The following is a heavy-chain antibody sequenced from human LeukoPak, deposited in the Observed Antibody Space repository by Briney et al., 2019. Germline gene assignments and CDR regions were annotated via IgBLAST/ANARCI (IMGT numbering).Heavy chain of an antibody. CDR1: GGSISSYY. D-gene: IGHD6-19*01. CDR3: ARGSGSGWYHDAFDI. Sequence: SETLSLTCTVSGGSISSYYWSWIRQPAGKGLEWIGRIYTSGSTNYNPSLKSRVTMSVDTSKNQFSLKVTSVTAADTAAYYCARGSGSGWYHDAFDIWGQGTMVTVSS. CDR2: IYTSGST. V-gene: IGHV4-4*07. J-gene: IGHJ3*02.